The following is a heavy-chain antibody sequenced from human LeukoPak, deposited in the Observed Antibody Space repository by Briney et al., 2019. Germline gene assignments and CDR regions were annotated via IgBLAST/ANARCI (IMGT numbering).Heavy chain of an antibody. D-gene: IGHD2-8*01. J-gene: IGHJ4*02. V-gene: IGHV3-15*01. CDR2: IKSKTDGGTT. CDR3: TTDRMGLHY. CDR1: RYTFNNSW. Sequence: GVPLTLSCAASRYTFNNSWMSWVRQAPGRGREWVGRIKSKTDGGTTDYAAPVKGRFTISRDDSKNTLYLQMNSLKTEDTAVYYCTTDRMGLHYWGQGTLVTVSS.